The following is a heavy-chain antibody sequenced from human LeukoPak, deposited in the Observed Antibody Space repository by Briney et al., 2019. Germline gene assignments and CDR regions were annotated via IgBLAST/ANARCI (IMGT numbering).Heavy chain of an antibody. D-gene: IGHD3-3*01. Sequence: GGSLTLSCAASGFTFSDYWMSWVRQAPGKGLEWVANIKQDGSEKKYVDSVRDRFTISRDNAKNSLSLQMNSLRGEDTAVYYCARLDFRSGYPQYWGQGTLVTVSS. J-gene: IGHJ4*02. CDR1: GFTFSDYW. CDR2: IKQDGSEK. V-gene: IGHV3-7*01. CDR3: ARLDFRSGYPQY.